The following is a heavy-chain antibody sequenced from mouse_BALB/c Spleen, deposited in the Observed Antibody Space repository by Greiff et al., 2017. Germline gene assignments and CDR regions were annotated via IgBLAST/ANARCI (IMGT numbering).Heavy chain of an antibody. J-gene: IGHJ4*01. Sequence: VQLQQSGAELMKPGASVKISCKATGYTFSSYWIEWVKQRPGHGLEWIGEILPGSGSTNYNEKFKGKATFTADTSSNTAYMQLSSLTSEDSAVYYCARTWYGNYYAMDYWGQGTSVTVSS. CDR3: ARTWYGNYYAMDY. CDR2: ILPGSGST. CDR1: GYTFSSYW. V-gene: IGHV1-9*01. D-gene: IGHD2-10*02.